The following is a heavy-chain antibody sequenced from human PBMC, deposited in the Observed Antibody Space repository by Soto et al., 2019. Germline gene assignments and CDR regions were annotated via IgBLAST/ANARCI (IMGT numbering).Heavy chain of an antibody. V-gene: IGHV4-34*01. CDR2: INHSGST. D-gene: IGHD2-2*01. CDR3: ARELGYCSSTSCPYYFDY. CDR1: GGSFSGYY. Sequence: QVQLQQWGAGLLKPSETLSLTCAVYGGSFSGYYWSWIRQPPGKGLEWIGEINHSGSTNYNPSLKSRVTISVDTSKNQFSLQLSSVTAADTAVYYCARELGYCSSTSCPYYFDYWGQGTLVTVSS. J-gene: IGHJ4*02.